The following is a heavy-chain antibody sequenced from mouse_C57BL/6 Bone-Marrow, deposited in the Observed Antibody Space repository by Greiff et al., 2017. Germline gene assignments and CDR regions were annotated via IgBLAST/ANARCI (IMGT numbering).Heavy chain of an antibody. CDR1: GFNIKDDY. V-gene: IGHV14-4*01. Sequence: EVQLQQSGAELVRPGASVKLSCTASGFNIKDDYMHWVKQRPEQGLEWIGWIDPENGDTEYASKFQGKATITADTSSNTAYLQLSSLTSEDTAVYYCTRDYDYGGYFDVWGTGTTVTVAS. D-gene: IGHD2-4*01. J-gene: IGHJ1*03. CDR2: IDPENGDT. CDR3: TRDYDYGGYFDV.